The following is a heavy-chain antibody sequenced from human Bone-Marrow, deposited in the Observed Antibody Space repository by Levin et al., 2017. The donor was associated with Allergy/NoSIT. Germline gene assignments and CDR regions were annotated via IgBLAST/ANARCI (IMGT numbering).Heavy chain of an antibody. Sequence: SETLSLTCTVSGGSISSGGYYWSWIRQHPGKGLEWIGYIYYSGSTYYNPSLKSRVTISVDTSKNQFSLKLSSVTAADTAVYYCAREGSGGGDYGDYYWGQGTLVTVSS. CDR3: AREGSGGGDYGDYY. CDR2: IYYSGST. V-gene: IGHV4-31*03. J-gene: IGHJ4*02. CDR1: GGSISSGGYY. D-gene: IGHD4-17*01.